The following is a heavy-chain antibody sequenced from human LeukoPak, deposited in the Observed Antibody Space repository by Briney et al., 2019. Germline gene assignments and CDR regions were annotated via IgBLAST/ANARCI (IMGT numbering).Heavy chain of an antibody. D-gene: IGHD3-9*01. J-gene: IGHJ4*02. V-gene: IGHV4-4*07. CDR1: GGSISSYY. CDR2: IYTSGST. CDR3: ARDRYGYYDILTGYSE. Sequence: SETLSLTCTVSGGSISSYYWSWIRQPAGKGLEWIGRIYTSGSTNYNPSLKSRVTMSVDTSKNQFSLKLSSVTAADTAVYYCARDRYGYYDILTGYSEWGQGTLVTVSS.